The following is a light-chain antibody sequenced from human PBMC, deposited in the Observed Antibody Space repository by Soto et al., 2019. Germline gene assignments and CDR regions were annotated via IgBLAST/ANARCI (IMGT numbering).Light chain of an antibody. CDR3: SSYAGYNILYV. J-gene: IGLJ1*01. CDR2: EVS. CDR1: SSDVGGYNY. V-gene: IGLV2-8*01. Sequence: QSALTQPPSASGSPGQSVTISCTGTSSDVGGYNYVSWYQQHPGKAPRLMIYEVSKRPSGVPDRFSGSKSGNTASLTVSGLQAEDEAEYYCSSYAGYNILYVFGTGTKVTVL.